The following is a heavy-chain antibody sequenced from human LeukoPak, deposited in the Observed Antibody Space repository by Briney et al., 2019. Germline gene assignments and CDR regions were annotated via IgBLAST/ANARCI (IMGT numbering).Heavy chain of an antibody. CDR3: ARGAETIFFVEGESHWFDP. J-gene: IGHJ5*02. D-gene: IGHD3-9*01. CDR1: GFTFSTYV. CDR2: ISSGSSYK. V-gene: IGHV3-21*01. Sequence: PGGSLRLSCSVSGFTFSTYVMHWVRQAPGKGLEWVSSISSGSSYKYYGDSVKGRFTISRDNAKNSLYLQMNSLRAEDTAVYYCARGAETIFFVEGESHWFDPWGQGTLVTVSS.